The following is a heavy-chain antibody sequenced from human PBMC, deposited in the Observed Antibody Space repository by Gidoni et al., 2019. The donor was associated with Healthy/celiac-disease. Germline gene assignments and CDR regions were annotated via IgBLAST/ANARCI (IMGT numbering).Heavy chain of an antibody. CDR2: IIPILGIA. CDR3: AGVNYSNYVGYYYYYGMDV. D-gene: IGHD4-4*01. J-gene: IGHJ6*02. Sequence: QAQLVQSGAEVKKPGSSVKVSCKASGGTFSSYTISWVRQAPGQVLEWMGRIIPILGIANYAQKFQGRVTITADKSTSTAYMELSSLRSEDTAVYYCAGVNYSNYVGYYYYYGMDVWGQGTTVTVSS. CDR1: GGTFSSYT. V-gene: IGHV1-69*02.